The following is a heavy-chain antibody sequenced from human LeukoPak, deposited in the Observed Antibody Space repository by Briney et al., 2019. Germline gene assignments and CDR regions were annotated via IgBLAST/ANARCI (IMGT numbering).Heavy chain of an antibody. CDR1: GGPFSSYY. J-gene: IGHJ4*02. CDR2: INDSGST. V-gene: IGHV4-34*01. CDR3: ARGRGAYYYGSGSLDY. D-gene: IGHD3-10*01. Sequence: SETLSLTCAVSGGPFSSYYWSWIRQPPGKGLEWIGEINDSGSTNYNPSPKSRGTISLDRSKNQLSLKLSCWTAADTAVYYGARGRGAYYYGSGSLDYWGQGTLVTVSS.